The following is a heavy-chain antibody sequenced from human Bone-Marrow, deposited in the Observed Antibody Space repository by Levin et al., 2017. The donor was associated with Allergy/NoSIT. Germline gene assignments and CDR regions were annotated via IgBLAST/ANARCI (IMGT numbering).Heavy chain of an antibody. D-gene: IGHD2-21*01. CDR2: MNPNTGQR. CDR3: ARQNSLSALIDL. CDR1: GYTFTTYD. J-gene: IGHJ5*02. V-gene: IGHV1-8*01. Sequence: GESLKISCEASGYTFTTYDINWVRQAPGQGFEWMGWMNPNTGQRGSTQKFQGRLTMSWITSKNTAYMELSSLTSEDTAVYYCARQNSLSALIDLWGQGTLVTVSS.